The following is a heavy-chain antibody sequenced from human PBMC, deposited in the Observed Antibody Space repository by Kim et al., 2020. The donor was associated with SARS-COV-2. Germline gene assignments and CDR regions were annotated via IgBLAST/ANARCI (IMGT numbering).Heavy chain of an antibody. J-gene: IGHJ3*01. CDR1: GFTFSNYE. Sequence: GGSLRLSCVVSGFTFSNYEMNWYRQAPGKGLEWLSYTTTSGGVIFYADSVKGRFTTFRDNARNSLYLQMNSLRDEDTALYYCARERVSTGGDACDAWGQGTMVTVSS. CDR3: ARERVSTGGDACDA. CDR2: TTTSGGVI. D-gene: IGHD2-8*01. V-gene: IGHV3-48*03.